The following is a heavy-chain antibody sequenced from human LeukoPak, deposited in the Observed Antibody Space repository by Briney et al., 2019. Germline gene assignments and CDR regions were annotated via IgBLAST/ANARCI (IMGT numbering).Heavy chain of an antibody. Sequence: ASVKVSFKASGYTFTSYGISGVRQAPGQGLEWMGWISAYNGNTNYAQKFQGRVTMTRDTSISTAYMELSRLRSDDTAVYYCARAYCSSTSCGWFYPWGPGTLVTVSS. CDR1: GYTFTSYG. CDR2: ISAYNGNT. J-gene: IGHJ5*02. CDR3: ARAYCSSTSCGWFYP. V-gene: IGHV1-18*01. D-gene: IGHD2-2*01.